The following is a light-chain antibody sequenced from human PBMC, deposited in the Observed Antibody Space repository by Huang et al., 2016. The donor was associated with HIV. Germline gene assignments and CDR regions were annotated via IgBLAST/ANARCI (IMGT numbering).Light chain of an antibody. Sequence: EVIMTQSPGTMSVSPGERATLSCRASQSISRNLAWYQHKRGQAPRLLIYGASTRATSIPARFTGSGSGTEFTLNISSLQSDDFATYYCQHYNNWPPYSFGQGTNL. V-gene: IGKV3-15*01. CDR1: QSISRN. CDR2: GAS. CDR3: QHYNNWPPYS. J-gene: IGKJ2*03.